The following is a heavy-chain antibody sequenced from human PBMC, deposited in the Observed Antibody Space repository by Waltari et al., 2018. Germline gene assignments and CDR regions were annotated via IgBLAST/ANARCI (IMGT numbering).Heavy chain of an antibody. CDR3: AREDSSSWSL. CDR1: GYSIRSGYY. V-gene: IGHV4-38-2*02. CDR2: IYHSGRT. D-gene: IGHD6-13*01. Sequence: QVQLQESGPGLVKPSETLSLTCAVSGYSIRSGYYWGWIRQPPGKGLEWIGDIYHSGRTNSSPSLKRRGTISVDTSKNQFALKLSAVTAADTAVYYCAREDSSSWSLWGQGTLVTVSS. J-gene: IGHJ4*02.